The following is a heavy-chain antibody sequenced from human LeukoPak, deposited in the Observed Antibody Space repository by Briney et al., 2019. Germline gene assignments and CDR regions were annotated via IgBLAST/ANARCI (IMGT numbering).Heavy chain of an antibody. CDR1: GFTFSSYS. J-gene: IGHJ3*02. CDR2: ISSSSSTI. Sequence: SGGSLRLSCAASGFTFSSYSMNWVRQAPGKGLEWVSYISSSSSTIYYADSVKGRFTISRDNAKNSLYLQMNSLRAEDTAVYYCARDKFTSGSGSYVAFDIWGQGTMVTVSS. V-gene: IGHV3-48*01. D-gene: IGHD3-10*01. CDR3: ARDKFTSGSGSYVAFDI.